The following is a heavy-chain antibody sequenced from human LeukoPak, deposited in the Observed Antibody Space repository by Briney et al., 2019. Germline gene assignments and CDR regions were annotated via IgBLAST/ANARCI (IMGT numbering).Heavy chain of an antibody. CDR2: IYAGGTT. D-gene: IGHD5-24*01. CDR3: ARRVEGYSLPY. V-gene: IGHV3-66*02. J-gene: IGHJ4*02. CDR1: GFTVSSNY. Sequence: GGSLRLSCAASGFTVSSNYMTWVRQAPGKGLEWVSVIYAGGTTYYADPVKGRFTVSRDKSKNTLYLQMNSLRPEDTAVYYCARRVEGYSLPYRGQGSLVTVSS.